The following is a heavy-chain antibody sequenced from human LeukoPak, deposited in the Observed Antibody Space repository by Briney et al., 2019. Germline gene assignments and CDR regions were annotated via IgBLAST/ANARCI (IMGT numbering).Heavy chain of an antibody. CDR3: AKDWIQFNRVFDCFDS. Sequence: GSLRPSCATSGFPFETNAMSWVRQAPGKGLEWVATIGNTETFYADSVTGRFTISRDNSKNTVNLQMNRLRVEDTAIYYCAKDWIQFNRVFDCFDSWGQGTLVTVSS. CDR2: IGNTET. J-gene: IGHJ4*02. V-gene: IGHV3-23*01. D-gene: IGHD5-18*01. CDR1: GFPFETNA.